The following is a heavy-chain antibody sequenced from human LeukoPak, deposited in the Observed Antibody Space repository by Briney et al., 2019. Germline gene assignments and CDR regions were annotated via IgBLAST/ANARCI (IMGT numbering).Heavy chain of an antibody. CDR3: ARAADYGDYEEYFQH. CDR2: INHSGST. V-gene: IGHV4-34*01. CDR1: GGSFSGYY. D-gene: IGHD4-17*01. J-gene: IGHJ1*01. Sequence: KPSETLPLTCAVYGGSFSGYYWSWIRQPPGKGLEWIGEINHSGSTNYNPSLKSRVTISVDTSKDQFSLKLSSVTAADTAVYYCARAADYGDYEEYFQHWGQGTLVTVSS.